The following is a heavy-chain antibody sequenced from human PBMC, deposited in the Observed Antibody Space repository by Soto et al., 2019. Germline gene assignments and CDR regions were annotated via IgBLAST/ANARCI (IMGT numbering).Heavy chain of an antibody. D-gene: IGHD3-10*01. CDR3: AKVSFVGSGSYLPIEIDY. V-gene: IGHV3-23*01. J-gene: IGHJ4*02. CDR1: GFTFSSYA. Sequence: GGSLRLSCAASGFTFSSYAMSWVRQAPGKGLEWVSAISGSGGSTYYADSVKGRFTISRDNSKNTLYLQMNSLRAEDTAVYYFAKVSFVGSGSYLPIEIDYWGQGTLVTVSS. CDR2: ISGSGGST.